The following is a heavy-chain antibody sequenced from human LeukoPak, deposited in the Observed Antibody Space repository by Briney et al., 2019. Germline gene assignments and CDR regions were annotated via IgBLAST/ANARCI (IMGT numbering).Heavy chain of an antibody. CDR1: GFTFSTYA. Sequence: GGSLRLSCAASGFTFSTYAMSWVRQAPGKGLEWVSAISGSGGSTYYADSVKGRFTLSRDNSKNTLYLQMNSLRAEDTAVYYCAKYKDTSGYVYYWGQGALFTVSS. CDR2: ISGSGGST. V-gene: IGHV3-23*01. CDR3: AKYKDTSGYVYY. D-gene: IGHD3-22*01. J-gene: IGHJ4*02.